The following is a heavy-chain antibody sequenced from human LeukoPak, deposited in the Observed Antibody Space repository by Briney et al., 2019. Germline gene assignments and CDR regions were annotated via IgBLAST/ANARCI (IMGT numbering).Heavy chain of an antibody. CDR1: GFTFSGYA. V-gene: IGHV3-30-3*01. J-gene: IGHJ4*02. D-gene: IGHD1-26*01. Sequence: GGSLRLSCAASGFTFSGYAMHWVRQAPGKGLEWVAVISHDGSNEYYADSEKGRFTISRDYSKNTLFLQMNSLRAEDTGVYYCARGPLVEATLDYWGQGTLVTVSS. CDR2: ISHDGSNE. CDR3: ARGPLVEATLDY.